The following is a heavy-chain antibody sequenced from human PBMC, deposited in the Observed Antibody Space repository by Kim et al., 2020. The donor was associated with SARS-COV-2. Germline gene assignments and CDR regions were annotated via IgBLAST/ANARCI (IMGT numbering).Heavy chain of an antibody. CDR3: ARGHYFYDTSGPWA. Sequence: ASVKVSCKASGYTFTSYAINWVRQAPGQGLEWMGWINTNTWNPNYARDVTGRVVFSMDTSVSTAYLQISSLKAEDTAVYYCARGHYFYDTSGPWAWGQGTLVTVPS. CDR1: GYTFTSYA. CDR2: INTNTWNP. V-gene: IGHV7-4-1*02. D-gene: IGHD3-22*01. J-gene: IGHJ4*02.